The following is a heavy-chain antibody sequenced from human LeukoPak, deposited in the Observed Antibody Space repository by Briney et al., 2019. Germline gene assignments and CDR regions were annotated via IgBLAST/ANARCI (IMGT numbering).Heavy chain of an antibody. CDR1: GGSISTYY. CDR3: ARRPNYYYYYGMDV. Sequence: PSETLSLTCTVSGGSISTYYWSWIRQPPGKGLEWIGYIYYSGSTNYNPSLKSRVTISVDTSKNQFSLKLSSVTAADTAVYYCARRPNYYYYYGMDVWGQGTTVTVSS. J-gene: IGHJ6*02. CDR2: IYYSGST. V-gene: IGHV4-59*08.